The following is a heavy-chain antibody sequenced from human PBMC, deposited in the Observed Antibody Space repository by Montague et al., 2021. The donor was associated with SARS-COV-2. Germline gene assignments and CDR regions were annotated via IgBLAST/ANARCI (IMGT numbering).Heavy chain of an antibody. D-gene: IGHD3-9*01. J-gene: IGHJ6*02. CDR3: ARTRYFGILYYNKGMDV. Sequence: PALVKPTQTLTLTCTFSGFSLSTSGMCVSWIRQPPGKALEWLALIDWDDDKYYSTSLKTRLTISKDTSKNQVVLTMTNMDPVDTATYYCARTRYFGILYYNKGMDVWGQGTMVTVSS. CDR1: GFSLSTSGMC. V-gene: IGHV2-70*01. CDR2: IDWDDDK.